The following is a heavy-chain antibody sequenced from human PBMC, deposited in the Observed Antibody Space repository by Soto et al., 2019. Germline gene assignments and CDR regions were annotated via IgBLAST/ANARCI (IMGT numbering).Heavy chain of an antibody. V-gene: IGHV1-45*02. J-gene: IGHJ3*02. Sequence: GASVKVSCKASGYTFTGYGIGWVRQAPGQALEWMGWITPFNGNTNYAQKFQDRVTITRDRSMSTAYMELSSLRSEDTAMYYCASSLDSSTGPYAFDIWGQGTMVTV. CDR1: GYTFTGYG. CDR2: ITPFNGNT. D-gene: IGHD6-13*01. CDR3: ASSLDSSTGPYAFDI.